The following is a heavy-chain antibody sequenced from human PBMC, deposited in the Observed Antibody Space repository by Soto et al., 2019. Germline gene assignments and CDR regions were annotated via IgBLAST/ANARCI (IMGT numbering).Heavy chain of an antibody. Sequence: PGGSLRLSCAASGFTFSSYGMHWVRQAPGKGLEWVAVISYDGSNKYYADSVKGRFTISRDNSKNTLYLQMNSLRAEDTAVYYCAKDRQQLPSRIYYYYYGMDVWGQGTKVTVSS. CDR1: GFTFSSYG. CDR2: ISYDGSNK. V-gene: IGHV3-30*18. CDR3: AKDRQQLPSRIYYYYYGMDV. D-gene: IGHD6-13*01. J-gene: IGHJ6*02.